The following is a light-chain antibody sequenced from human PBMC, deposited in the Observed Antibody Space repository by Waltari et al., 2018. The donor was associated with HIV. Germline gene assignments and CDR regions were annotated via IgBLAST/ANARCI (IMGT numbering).Light chain of an antibody. Sequence: VSLAPGETATITCRGDNIGSRSVHWYQQKPGQAPVVVIYYDGDRPSGIPERFSGSKSGTPAPLAISGLQSDDEANYYWAALDDRLTCVVFGGGTKLTVL. CDR3: AALDDRLTCVV. J-gene: IGLJ2*01. CDR1: NIGSRS. CDR2: YDG. V-gene: IGLV3-21*01.